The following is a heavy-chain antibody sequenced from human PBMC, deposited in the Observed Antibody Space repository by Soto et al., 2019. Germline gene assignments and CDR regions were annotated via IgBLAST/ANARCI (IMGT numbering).Heavy chain of an antibody. D-gene: IGHD4-4*01. V-gene: IGHV4-4*02. CDR1: GGSISSSNW. J-gene: IGHJ4*02. CDR3: ARSSHDCSNPFDY. Sequence: SETLSLTCAVSGGSISSSNWWSWVRQPPGKGLEWIGEIYHSGSTNYNPSLKSRVTISVDKSKNQFSLKLSSVTAADTAVYYCARSSHDCSNPFDYWGQGTLVTVSS. CDR2: IYHSGST.